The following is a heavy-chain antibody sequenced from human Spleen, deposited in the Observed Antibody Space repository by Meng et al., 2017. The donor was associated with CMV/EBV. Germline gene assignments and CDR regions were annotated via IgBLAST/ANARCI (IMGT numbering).Heavy chain of an antibody. CDR2: IYYSGST. Sequence: QVQLQESGPGLVKPSQTLSLTLTVSGGSISSGDYYWSWIRQPPGKGLEWIGYIYYSGSTYYNPSLKSRVTISVDTSKNQFSLKLSSVTAADTAVYYCARVDPYRWLNEDAFDIWGQGTMVTVSS. V-gene: IGHV4-30-4*08. J-gene: IGHJ3*02. D-gene: IGHD5-24*01. CDR3: ARVDPYRWLNEDAFDI. CDR1: GGSISSGDYY.